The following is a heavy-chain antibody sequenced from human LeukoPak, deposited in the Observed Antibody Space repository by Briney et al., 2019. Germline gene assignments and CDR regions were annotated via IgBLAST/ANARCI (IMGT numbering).Heavy chain of an antibody. V-gene: IGHV3-48*02. CDR1: GFTFSSYS. CDR2: ISSSSSTI. Sequence: TGGSLRLSCAASGFTFSSYSMNWVRQAPGKGPEWVSYISSSSSTIYYADSVEGRFTISRDNAKNSLYLQMNSLRDEDTAVYYCAREPDYGDYVHFDYWGQGTLVTVSS. CDR3: AREPDYGDYVHFDY. D-gene: IGHD4-17*01. J-gene: IGHJ4*02.